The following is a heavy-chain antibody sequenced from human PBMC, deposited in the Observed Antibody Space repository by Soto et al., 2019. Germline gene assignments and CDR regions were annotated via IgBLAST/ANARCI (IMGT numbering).Heavy chain of an antibody. D-gene: IGHD5-18*01. CDR1: GYTFTSYA. J-gene: IGHJ6*02. Sequence: ASVKVSCKASGYTFTSYAMHWVHQAPGQRLEWMGWINAGNGNTKYSQKFQGRVTITRDTSASTAYMELSSLRSEDTAVYYCARDGDGYSYGARYYYYGMDVWGQGTTVTVSS. V-gene: IGHV1-3*01. CDR2: INAGNGNT. CDR3: ARDGDGYSYGARYYYYGMDV.